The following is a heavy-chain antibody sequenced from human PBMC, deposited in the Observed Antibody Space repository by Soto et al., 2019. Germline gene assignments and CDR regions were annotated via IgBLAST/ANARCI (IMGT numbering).Heavy chain of an antibody. V-gene: IGHV1-2*02. J-gene: IGHJ5*02. Sequence: ASVKVSCKASGYTFSDYYMNWVRQAPGQGLEWMGWINPNTGGTNYARKFQGGVTMTRDTSISTVFMELSSLRSDDTAVYYCARDRTSGWFDPWGQGTLVTVSS. CDR3: ARDRTSGWFDP. CDR1: GYTFSDYY. CDR2: INPNTGGT.